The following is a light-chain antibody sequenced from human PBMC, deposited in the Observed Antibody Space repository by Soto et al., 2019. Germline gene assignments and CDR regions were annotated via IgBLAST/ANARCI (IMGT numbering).Light chain of an antibody. CDR2: AAS. CDR3: QQSYSTPPWT. V-gene: IGKV1-39*01. Sequence: DIQMTQSLSSLSASVGDRVTITCRESQSIVTYLNWYLQKPGKAPKLLIYAASNLQSGVPSRFSGSGSGTDFTLTISSLQPEDFATYICQQSYSTPPWTFGQGTKVDIK. CDR1: QSIVTY. J-gene: IGKJ1*01.